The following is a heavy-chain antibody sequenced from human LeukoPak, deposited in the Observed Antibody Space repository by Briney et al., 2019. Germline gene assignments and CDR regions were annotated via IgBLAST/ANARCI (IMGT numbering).Heavy chain of an antibody. Sequence: ASVKVSCKASGYTFTSYDINWVRQATGQGLEWMGWMNPNSGNTGYAQKFQGRVTITRDTSISTAYMELSRLRSDDTAVYYCASKWVTYYYNSSAYHYPIDVFDIWGQGTMVTVSS. D-gene: IGHD3-22*01. V-gene: IGHV1-8*03. CDR3: ASKWVTYYYNSSAYHYPIDVFDI. CDR2: MNPNSGNT. CDR1: GYTFTSYD. J-gene: IGHJ3*02.